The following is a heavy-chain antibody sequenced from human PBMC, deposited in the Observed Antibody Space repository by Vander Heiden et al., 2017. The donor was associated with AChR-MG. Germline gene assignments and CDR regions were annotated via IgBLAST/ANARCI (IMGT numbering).Heavy chain of an antibody. CDR2: INHSGST. CDR1: GGSFSGYY. CDR3: ARGGREGWWIAARPTDY. J-gene: IGHJ4*02. V-gene: IGHV4-34*01. D-gene: IGHD6-6*01. Sequence: QVQLQQWGAGLLKPSETLSLTCAVYGGSFSGYYWSWIRQPPGKGLEWIGEINHSGSTNYNPSLKSRVTISVDTSKNQFSLKLSSVTAADTAVYYCARGGREGWWIAARPTDYWGQGTLVTVSS.